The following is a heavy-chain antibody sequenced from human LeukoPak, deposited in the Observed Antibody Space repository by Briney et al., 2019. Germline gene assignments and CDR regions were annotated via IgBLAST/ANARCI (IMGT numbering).Heavy chain of an antibody. CDR2: TYYSGST. Sequence: SQTLSLTCTVSGGSISSGVYYWSWIRQHPGKGLEWIGYTYYSGSTYSNPSLKSRLTMSVDISKNQFSLKLSSVTAADTAVYYCARGVKGLRGAFDIWGQGTMVTVSS. CDR1: GGSISSGVYY. D-gene: IGHD3-10*01. V-gene: IGHV4-31*03. CDR3: ARGVKGLRGAFDI. J-gene: IGHJ3*02.